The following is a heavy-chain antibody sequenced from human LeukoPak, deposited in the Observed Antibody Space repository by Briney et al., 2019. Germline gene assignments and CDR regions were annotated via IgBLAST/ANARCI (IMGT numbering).Heavy chain of an antibody. J-gene: IGHJ4*02. V-gene: IGHV3-11*01. CDR2: ISSSGSTI. D-gene: IGHD3-22*01. CDR3: ARAQGQYYYDSSGYIFDY. Sequence: KPGGSLRLSCAASGFTFSDYYMSWIRQAPGKGPEWVSYISSSGSTIYYADSVKGRFTISRDNAKNSLYLQMNSLRAEDTAVYYCARAQGQYYYDSSGYIFDYWGQGTLVTVSS. CDR1: GFTFSDYY.